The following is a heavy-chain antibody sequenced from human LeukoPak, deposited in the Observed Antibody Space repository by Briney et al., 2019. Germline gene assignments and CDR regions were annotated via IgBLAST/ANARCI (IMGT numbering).Heavy chain of an antibody. J-gene: IGHJ6*02. CDR3: ARGGIAAAGAPFGFGTLDV. Sequence: ASVKVSCKASGGTFSSYAISWVRQAPGQGLEWMGWINPNSGGTNYAQKFQGWVTMTRDTSISTAYMELSRLRSDDTAVYYCARGGIAAAGAPFGFGTLDVWGQGTTVTVSS. D-gene: IGHD6-13*01. CDR2: INPNSGGT. V-gene: IGHV1-2*04. CDR1: GGTFSSYA.